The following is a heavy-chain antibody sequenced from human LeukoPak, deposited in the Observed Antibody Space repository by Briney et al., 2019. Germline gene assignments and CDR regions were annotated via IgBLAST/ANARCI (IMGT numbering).Heavy chain of an antibody. CDR1: GFTFSSYE. CDR3: ARESDGGGYRFDY. J-gene: IGHJ4*02. CDR2: ISSSGDRTL. V-gene: IGHV3-48*03. D-gene: IGHD3-22*01. Sequence: PGGSLRLSCAASGFTFSSYEMIWVRQAPGRGLEWLAYISSSGDRTLYCSASMRGRFTVSRDNAKNSLYLQMNTLTIEDTAVYYCARESDGGGYRFDYWGQGSLVTVSS.